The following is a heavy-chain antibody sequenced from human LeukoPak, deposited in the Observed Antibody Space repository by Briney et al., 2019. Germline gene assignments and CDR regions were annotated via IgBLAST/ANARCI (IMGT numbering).Heavy chain of an antibody. J-gene: IGHJ4*02. D-gene: IGHD3-22*01. CDR2: ISGSGGST. CDR3: AKTLGYYYDSSGYYYGY. CDR1: GFTFSSYA. V-gene: IGHV3-23*01. Sequence: GGSLRLSCAASGFTFSSYAMSWVRQAPGQGLEWVSAISGSGGSTYYADSVKGRFTISRDNSKNTLYLQMNSLRAEDTAVYYCAKTLGYYYDSSGYYYGYWGQGTLVTVSS.